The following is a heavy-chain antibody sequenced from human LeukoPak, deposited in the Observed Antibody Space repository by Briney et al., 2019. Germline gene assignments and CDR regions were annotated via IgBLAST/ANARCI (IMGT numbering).Heavy chain of an antibody. CDR1: GFTFSSNV. Sequence: GGSLRLSCAASGFTFSSNVMSWVRQAPGKGLAWVSSISGSGGSTYYADSVKGRFTISRDNSKNALFLQMNSLRADDTAVYYCARVLLPRGGRSGWYETNDYWGQGTLVTVSS. J-gene: IGHJ4*02. D-gene: IGHD6-19*01. CDR2: ISGSGGST. V-gene: IGHV3-23*01. CDR3: ARVLLPRGGRSGWYETNDY.